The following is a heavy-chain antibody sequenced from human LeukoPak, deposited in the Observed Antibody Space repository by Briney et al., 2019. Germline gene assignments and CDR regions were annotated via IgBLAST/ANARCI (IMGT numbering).Heavy chain of an antibody. CDR2: ISAYNGNT. CDR1: GYTFTSYG. V-gene: IGHV1-18*01. D-gene: IGHD2-2*01. Sequence: GASVKVSCKASGYTFTSYGISGVRQAPGQRLEWMGGISAYNGNTNYAQKLQGRVTMTTDTSTSTAYMELRSLRSDDTAAYYCASRASPYQRDAFDIWGQGTMVTVSS. CDR3: ASRASPYQRDAFDI. J-gene: IGHJ3*02.